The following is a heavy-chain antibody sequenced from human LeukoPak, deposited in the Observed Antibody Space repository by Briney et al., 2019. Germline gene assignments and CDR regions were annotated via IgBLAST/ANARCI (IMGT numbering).Heavy chain of an antibody. D-gene: IGHD6-6*01. Sequence: GGSLRLSCAASGFTFSGYGMHWVRLAPGKGLEWVAVISYDGSHKYYADSVQGRFTISRDNPRNTVYLQMNSLRAEDTAVYYCARVASRAYLQYFFDYWGQGTLVTVSS. V-gene: IGHV3-30*03. CDR3: ARVASRAYLQYFFDY. J-gene: IGHJ4*02. CDR1: GFTFSGYG. CDR2: ISYDGSHK.